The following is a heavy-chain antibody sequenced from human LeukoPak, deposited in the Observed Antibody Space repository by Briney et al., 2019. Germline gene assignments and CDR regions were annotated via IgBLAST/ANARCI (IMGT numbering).Heavy chain of an antibody. Sequence: GGSLRLSCAASGFTFSSYWMHWVRQAPGKGLVWVSRINSDGGSTSYADSVKGRFTISRDNAKNTLYLQMNSLRAEDTAVYYCARDKYYGDYVLDYWGQGTLVTVSS. CDR3: ARDKYYGDYVLDY. CDR1: GFTFSSYW. D-gene: IGHD4-17*01. CDR2: INSDGGST. J-gene: IGHJ4*02. V-gene: IGHV3-74*01.